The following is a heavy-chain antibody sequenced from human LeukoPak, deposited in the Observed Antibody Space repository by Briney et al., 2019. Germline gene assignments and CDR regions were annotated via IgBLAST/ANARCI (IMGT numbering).Heavy chain of an antibody. V-gene: IGHV4-59*02. Sequence: PSETLSLTCAVYGGSVSSYYWGWVRQPPGKGLEWNGSISYSGNTTYNPSLKSRLTISVDTSKNQFSMKLSSVTAADTAVYYCARSSGKWSGDYYYHYMDVWGRGTTVTISS. CDR1: GGSVSSYY. CDR2: ISYSGNT. CDR3: ARSSGKWSGDYYYHYMDV. D-gene: IGHD2-15*01. J-gene: IGHJ6*03.